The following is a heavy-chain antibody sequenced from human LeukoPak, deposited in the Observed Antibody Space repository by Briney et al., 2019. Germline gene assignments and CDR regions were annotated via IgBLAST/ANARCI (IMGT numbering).Heavy chain of an antibody. CDR1: GFTFSSYS. V-gene: IGHV3-21*01. D-gene: IGHD1-26*01. Sequence: GGTLRLSCAASGFTFSSYSMNWVRQAPGKGLEWVSSISSSSSYIYYADSVKGRFTISRDNAKNSLYLQMNSLRAEDTAVYYCARDQLYSGSHYADYWGQGTLVTVSS. CDR2: ISSSSSYI. J-gene: IGHJ4*02. CDR3: ARDQLYSGSHYADY.